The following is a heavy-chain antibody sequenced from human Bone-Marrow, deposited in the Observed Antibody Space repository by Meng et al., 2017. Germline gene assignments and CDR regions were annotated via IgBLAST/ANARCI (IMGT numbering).Heavy chain of an antibody. CDR3: AKARNILVVGVPSDF. Sequence: GSLRLSCAASGFTFSSYAMSWVRQAPGKGLEWVSTISGSGTTTSYAGSVKGRFTISRDKSNNTLYLQMTSLRADDTALYFCAKARNILVVGVPSDFWGQGTLVTVSS. CDR1: GFTFSSYA. V-gene: IGHV3-23*01. J-gene: IGHJ4*02. CDR2: ISGSGTTT. D-gene: IGHD2-15*01.